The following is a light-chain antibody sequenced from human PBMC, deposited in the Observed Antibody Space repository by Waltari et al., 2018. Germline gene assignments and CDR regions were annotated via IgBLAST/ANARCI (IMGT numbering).Light chain of an antibody. CDR3: ASYTRRSTVA. CDR2: DVT. J-gene: IGLJ2*01. Sequence: QSALTQPASVSGSPGQSITISCTGTSSYVGAFYFVSWYQHHPGKVPQLVIFDVTNRPSGVSHRFSGSKSGNTASLTISGLQAEDEADYYCASYTRRSTVAFGGGTKLTVL. CDR1: SSYVGAFYF. V-gene: IGLV2-14*03.